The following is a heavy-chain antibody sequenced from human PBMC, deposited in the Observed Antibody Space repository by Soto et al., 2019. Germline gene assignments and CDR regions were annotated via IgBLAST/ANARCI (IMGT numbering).Heavy chain of an antibody. CDR1: GGTFSSYA. J-gene: IGHJ4*02. CDR2: IIPILGTA. D-gene: IGHD4-17*01. CDR3: ARDLSVFGDDYALFDY. Sequence: SVKVSCKASGGTFSSYAISWVRQAPGQGLEWMGGIIPILGTANYAQKFQGRVTITADESTSTAYMELSSLRSEDTAVYYCARDLSVFGDDYALFDYWGQGTLVTVSS. V-gene: IGHV1-69*13.